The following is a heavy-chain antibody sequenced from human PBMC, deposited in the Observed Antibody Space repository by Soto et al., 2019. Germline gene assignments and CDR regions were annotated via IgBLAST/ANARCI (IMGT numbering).Heavy chain of an antibody. CDR1: GGTLRNYG. Sequence: QVQLVQSGAEVKKPGSSVRVSCKASGGTLRNYGISWVRQAPGQGLEWMGGIIPVFGTANYAQKFQGRVKITADEPTSTVYMDVTSLRSEDTAVYYCSRGDATKIVVTTYYGMDVWGQGTTVTVSS. CDR2: IIPVFGTA. D-gene: IGHD4-17*01. CDR3: SRGDATKIVVTTYYGMDV. V-gene: IGHV1-69*12. J-gene: IGHJ6*02.